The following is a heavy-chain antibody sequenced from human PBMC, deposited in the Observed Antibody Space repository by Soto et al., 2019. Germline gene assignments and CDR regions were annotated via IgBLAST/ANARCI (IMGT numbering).Heavy chain of an antibody. V-gene: IGHV4-61*08. J-gene: IGHJ4*02. CDR2: IYSSGRT. D-gene: IGHD1-26*01. CDR3: AREYSNSPEAFDS. Sequence: SETLSLTCTVSAGSVNSDDYYWSWIRQPPGKGLEWIGYIYSSGRTNYNPSLMSRVTISLDTSRNQFSLKLSSVTAADTAVFFCAREYSNSPEAFDSWGQGTLVTVSS. CDR1: AGSVNSDDYY.